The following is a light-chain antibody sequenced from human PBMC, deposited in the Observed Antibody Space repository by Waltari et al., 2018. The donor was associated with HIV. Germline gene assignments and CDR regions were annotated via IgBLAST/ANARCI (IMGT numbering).Light chain of an antibody. Sequence: QSVLTQPPSVSGAPGQRVTISCTASSSNIGAGYDVHWYQQLPGTAPRVPIYGNSNRPSGVPDRFSGSKSGTSASLAITGLQAEDEADYYCQSYDTSLSGSGVFGGGTKLTVL. CDR2: GNS. CDR3: QSYDTSLSGSGV. V-gene: IGLV1-40*01. CDR1: SSNIGAGYD. J-gene: IGLJ2*01.